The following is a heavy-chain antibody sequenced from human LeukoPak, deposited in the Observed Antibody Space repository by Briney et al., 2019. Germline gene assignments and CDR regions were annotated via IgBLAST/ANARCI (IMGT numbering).Heavy chain of an antibody. Sequence: GGSLKLSCAASGFTFSGSAMHWVRQASGKGLEWVGRIRSKANSYATAYAASVKGRFTISRDDSKNTAYLQMNSLKTEDTAVYYCTSTGLDYYGGYDAFDIWGQGTMVTVSS. D-gene: IGHD4-23*01. CDR1: GFTFSGSA. J-gene: IGHJ3*02. CDR2: IRSKANSYAT. V-gene: IGHV3-73*01. CDR3: TSTGLDYYGGYDAFDI.